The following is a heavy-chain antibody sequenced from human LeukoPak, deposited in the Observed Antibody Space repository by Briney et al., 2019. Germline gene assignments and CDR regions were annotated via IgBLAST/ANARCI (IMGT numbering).Heavy chain of an antibody. CDR3: AREPRDTAMVRTFDI. CDR1: GGSISSYY. CDR2: IYTSGST. Sequence: PSETLSLTCTVSGGSISSYYWSWIRQPAGKGLEWIGRIYTSGSTNYNPSLKSRVTMSVDTSKNQFSLKLSSVTAADTAVYYCAREPRDTAMVRTFDIWGQGTMVTVSS. V-gene: IGHV4-4*07. J-gene: IGHJ3*02. D-gene: IGHD5-18*01.